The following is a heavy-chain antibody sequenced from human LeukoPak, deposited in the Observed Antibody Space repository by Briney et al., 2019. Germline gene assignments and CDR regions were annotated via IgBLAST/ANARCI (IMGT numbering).Heavy chain of an antibody. D-gene: IGHD3-16*01. J-gene: IGHJ4*02. V-gene: IGHV3-33*01. Sequence: PGGSLRLSCVASGFTFTFHGFYWVRQAPGKGLEWVAIIWSDGSKKYYADSVKGRSTISRDNSKNTVYLEMTSLGAEDTAIYYCARDISFNSLDNWGQGTLVTVSS. CDR3: ARDISFNSLDN. CDR1: GFTFTFHG. CDR2: IWSDGSKK.